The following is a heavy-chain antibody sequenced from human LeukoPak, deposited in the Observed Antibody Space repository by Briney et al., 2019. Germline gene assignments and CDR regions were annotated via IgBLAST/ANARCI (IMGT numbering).Heavy chain of an antibody. J-gene: IGHJ4*02. CDR2: ISSNGGTT. CDR3: ARGGDRGYSYGYYFDY. CDR1: GFTFSNYA. V-gene: IGHV3-64*01. Sequence: GGSLRLSCAASGFTFSNYAMHWVRQAPGKGLEYVSVISSNGGTTYYANSVKGRFTISRDNSKNTLYLKMGSLRAEDVAVYYCARGGDRGYSYGYYFDYWGQGTLVTVSS. D-gene: IGHD5-18*01.